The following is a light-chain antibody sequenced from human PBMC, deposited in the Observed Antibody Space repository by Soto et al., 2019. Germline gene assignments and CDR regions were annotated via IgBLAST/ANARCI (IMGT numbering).Light chain of an antibody. Sequence: DIQMTQSPSSLSASVGDRVTITCRASQSIATFLNWYQQRPGQAPRLLTYAASNLENGVPSTFSGSGSETFLTLTISSLQPGDFATYSCQQSYRPPVTFGQGTKLVI. J-gene: IGKJ2*01. CDR3: QQSYRPPVT. CDR1: QSIATF. V-gene: IGKV1-39*01. CDR2: AAS.